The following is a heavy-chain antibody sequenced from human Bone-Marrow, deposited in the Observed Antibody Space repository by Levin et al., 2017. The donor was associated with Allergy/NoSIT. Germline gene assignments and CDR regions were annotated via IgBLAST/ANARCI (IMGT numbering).Heavy chain of an antibody. CDR2: IYYSGST. Sequence: SETLSLTCTVSGGSISRYYWSWIRQPPGKGLEWIGYIYYSGSTNYNPSLESRVTISVDTSKNQFSLKLSSVTAADTAVYYCARLYDYFHYWGQGTLVTVSS. CDR3: ARLYDYFHY. J-gene: IGHJ4*02. CDR1: GGSISRYY. V-gene: IGHV4-59*01. D-gene: IGHD5/OR15-5a*01.